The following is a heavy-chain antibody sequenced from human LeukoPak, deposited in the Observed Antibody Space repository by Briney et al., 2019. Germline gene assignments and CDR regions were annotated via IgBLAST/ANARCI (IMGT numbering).Heavy chain of an antibody. CDR1: GYTFTNYA. J-gene: IGHJ5*02. CDR3: ASSGSRDNWFDP. CDR2: ISPYNGNT. Sequence: GASVKVSCKASGYTFTNYAISWVRQAPGQGLEWMGWISPYNGNTNYAQKFHDRVTMTSDTSTTTAYMELRSLRSDDTALYYCASSGSRDNWFDPWGQGTLVTVSS. D-gene: IGHD3-10*01. V-gene: IGHV1-18*01.